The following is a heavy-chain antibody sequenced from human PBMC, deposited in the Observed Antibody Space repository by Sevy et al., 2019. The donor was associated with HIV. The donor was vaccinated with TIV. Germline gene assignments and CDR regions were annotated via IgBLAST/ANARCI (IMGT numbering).Heavy chain of an antibody. CDR2: INVGNGNT. V-gene: IGHV1-3*01. J-gene: IGHJ4*02. Sequence: ASVKVSCKASGYLFISFVIHWVRQAPGQGLEWVGWINVGNGNTKYSQKFQDRVTITRDASTSTTYMELTSLTSEDTAIYYCTKEAKQQLSQYFFDFWGQGTLVTVSS. CDR1: GYLFISFV. D-gene: IGHD6-13*01. CDR3: TKEAKQQLSQYFFDF.